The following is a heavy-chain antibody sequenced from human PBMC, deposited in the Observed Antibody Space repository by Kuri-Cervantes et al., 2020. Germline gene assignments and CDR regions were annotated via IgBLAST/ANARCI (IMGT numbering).Heavy chain of an antibody. J-gene: IGHJ4*02. CDR2: IKQDRSEK. CDR1: GFTISNNY. CDR3: ARDSRGGSHVPCELDY. Sequence: GESLKISCAASGFTISNNYVSWVRQAPGKGLEWVANIKQDRSEKYYVDSVKGRFTISRDNAKNSLYLQMNSLRAEDTAVYYCARDSRGGSHVPCELDYWGQGTLVTVSS. D-gene: IGHD1-26*01. V-gene: IGHV3-7*01.